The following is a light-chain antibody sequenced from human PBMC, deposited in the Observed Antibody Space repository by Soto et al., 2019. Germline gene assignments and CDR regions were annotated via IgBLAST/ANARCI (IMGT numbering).Light chain of an antibody. V-gene: IGKV3-20*01. CDR3: QHYGSPPTYT. CDR2: GAS. CDR1: QSINY. J-gene: IGKJ2*01. Sequence: EIVLTQSPFTLSWSPGERATLSCRSSQSINYLAWYQQKVGQAPRLLIYGASTRATGIPDRFSGSGSGTDFSLTISRLEPEDFAVYYCQHYGSPPTYTFGQGTKVDIK.